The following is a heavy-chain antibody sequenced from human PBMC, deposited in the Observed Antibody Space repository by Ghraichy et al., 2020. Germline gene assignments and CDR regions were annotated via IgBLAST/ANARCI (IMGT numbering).Heavy chain of an antibody. D-gene: IGHD1-26*01. CDR3: AKDLVGATSTPTNTGYYFDY. CDR1: GFTFSSYA. CDR2: ISGSTGHT. V-gene: IGHV3-23*01. Sequence: LSLTCAASGFTFSSYAMAWVRQAPGKGLEWLAAISGSTGHTYHADSVKGRFTISRDNSRNTLFLQLSSLTAEDTAVYYCAKDLVGATSTPTNTGYYFDYWGPGTLVTVSS. J-gene: IGHJ4*02.